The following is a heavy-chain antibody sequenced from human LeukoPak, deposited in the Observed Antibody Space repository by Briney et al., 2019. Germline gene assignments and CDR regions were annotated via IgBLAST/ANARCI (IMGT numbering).Heavy chain of an antibody. CDR3: ARTVYGSNWFDP. Sequence: GGSLRLSCAASGFTFSSYAMSWVRQAPGKGLEWVSVIYSGGSTYYADSVKGRFTISRDNSKNTMYLHMNSLRAEDTAVYYCARTVYGSNWFDPWGQGTLVTVSS. CDR2: IYSGGST. D-gene: IGHD3-16*01. V-gene: IGHV3-53*01. J-gene: IGHJ5*02. CDR1: GFTFSSYA.